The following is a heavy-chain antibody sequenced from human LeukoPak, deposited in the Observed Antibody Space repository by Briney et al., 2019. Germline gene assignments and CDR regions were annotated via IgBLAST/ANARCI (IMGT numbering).Heavy chain of an antibody. Sequence: GGCLRLSWAAAGFTVSNAWMSWVRQAAGKGREWVGRIKSKTDGGTPDYAAPVKGRFTISRDDSKNTLYLQMNSLKTEDTAVYYCTGVSRSSWYDYWGQGTLVTVSS. CDR3: TGVSRSSWYDY. CDR2: IKSKTDGGTP. CDR1: GFTVSNAW. D-gene: IGHD6-13*01. J-gene: IGHJ4*02. V-gene: IGHV3-15*01.